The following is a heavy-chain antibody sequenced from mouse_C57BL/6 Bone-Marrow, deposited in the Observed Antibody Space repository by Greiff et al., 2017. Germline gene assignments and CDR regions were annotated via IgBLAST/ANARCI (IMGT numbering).Heavy chain of an antibody. V-gene: IGHV14-4*01. J-gene: IGHJ4*01. CDR2: IDPENGDT. D-gene: IGHD2-2*01. CDR3: STDGYEPSYYAIDY. CDR1: GFNIKDDY. Sequence: VQLQQPGAELVRPGASVKLSCTASGFNIKDDYMHWVKQRPEQGLEWIGGIDPENGDTEYASKFQGKATITADTSSNTAYLQLSSLTSEDTAVYYCSTDGYEPSYYAIDYWGQGTSVTVSS.